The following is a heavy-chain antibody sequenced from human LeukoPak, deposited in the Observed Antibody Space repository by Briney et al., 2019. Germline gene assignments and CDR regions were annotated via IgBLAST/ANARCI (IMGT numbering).Heavy chain of an antibody. D-gene: IGHD2-2*01. Sequence: SQTLSLTCTVSGGSLSSGSYDWSWIRQPAGKGLEWIGRIYTSGSTNYNPSLKSRVTISVDTSKNQFSLKLSSVTAADTAVYYCASQTQYCSSTSCYLNWFDPWGQGTLVTVSS. V-gene: IGHV4-61*02. J-gene: IGHJ5*02. CDR2: IYTSGST. CDR1: GGSLSSGSYD. CDR3: ASQTQYCSSTSCYLNWFDP.